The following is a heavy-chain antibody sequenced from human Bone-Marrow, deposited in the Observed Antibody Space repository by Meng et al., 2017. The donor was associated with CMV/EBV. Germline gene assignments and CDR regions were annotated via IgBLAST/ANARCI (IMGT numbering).Heavy chain of an antibody. CDR2: IYSGGST. CDR3: ARDGPGYAFDI. Sequence: GESLKISCAASGFTFDDYAMHWVRQAPGKGLEWVSGIYSGGSTYYADSVKGRFTISRDNSKNTLYLQMNSLRAEDTAVYYCARDGPGYAFDIWGQGTMVTVSS. D-gene: IGHD6-25*01. J-gene: IGHJ3*02. CDR1: GFTFDDYA. V-gene: IGHV3-53*01.